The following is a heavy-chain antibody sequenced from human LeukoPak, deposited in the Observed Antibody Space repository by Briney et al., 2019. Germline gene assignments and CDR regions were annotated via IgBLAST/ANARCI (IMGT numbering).Heavy chain of an antibody. D-gene: IGHD3-10*01. CDR1: GDSISSGDYS. V-gene: IGHV4-30-2*01. CDR2: IFHSGHS. Sequence: PSETLSLTCAVSGDSISSGDYSWSWIRQPSGKGLEWIGYIFHSGHSFYNPSLKSRIPISLDKSKNQFSLRLTSVTAADTAVYYCARELWFVNAPGSWFDPWGQGTLVTVSS. J-gene: IGHJ5*02. CDR3: ARELWFVNAPGSWFDP.